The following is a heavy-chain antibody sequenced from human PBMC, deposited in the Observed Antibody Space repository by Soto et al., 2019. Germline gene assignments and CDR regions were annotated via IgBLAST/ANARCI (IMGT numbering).Heavy chain of an antibody. CDR3: ARITMIVVVSQNWRAFDI. J-gene: IGHJ3*02. CDR1: GYTFTSYG. D-gene: IGHD3-22*01. CDR2: VSAYNGNT. Sequence: RASVKVSCKASGYTFTSYGISWVRQAPGQGLEWMGWVSAYNGNTNYAQKLQGRVTMTTDTSTSTAYMELRSLRSDDTAVYYCARITMIVVVSQNWRAFDIWGQGTMVTVSS. V-gene: IGHV1-18*01.